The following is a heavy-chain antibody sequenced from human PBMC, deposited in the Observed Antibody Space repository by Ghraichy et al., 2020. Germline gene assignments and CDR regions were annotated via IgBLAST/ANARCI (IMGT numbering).Heavy chain of an antibody. J-gene: IGHJ6*02. CDR1: GYSFTSYW. V-gene: IGHV5-51*01. CDR2: IYPGDSDT. D-gene: IGHD6-13*01. CDR3: ARLGTSSSWLKKGGLAYGMDV. Sequence: GESLNISCKGSGYSFTSYWIGWVRQMPGKGLEWMGIIYPGDSDTRYSPSFQGQVTISADKSISTAYLQWSSLKASDTAMYYCARLGTSSSWLKKGGLAYGMDVWGQGTTVTVSS.